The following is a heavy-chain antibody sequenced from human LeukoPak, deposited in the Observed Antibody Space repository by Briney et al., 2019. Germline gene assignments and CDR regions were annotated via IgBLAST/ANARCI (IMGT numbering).Heavy chain of an antibody. D-gene: IGHD2-2*01. CDR2: INPSGGST. CDR3: ATAYVPAAMLYYFDY. Sequence: RASVKVSCKAPGYTFTSYYMHWVRQAPGQGLEWMGIINPSGGSTSYAQKFQGRVTMTRDTSTSTVYMELSSLRSEDTAVYYCATAYVPAAMLYYFDYWGQGTLVTVSS. CDR1: GYTFTSYY. J-gene: IGHJ4*02. V-gene: IGHV1-46*01.